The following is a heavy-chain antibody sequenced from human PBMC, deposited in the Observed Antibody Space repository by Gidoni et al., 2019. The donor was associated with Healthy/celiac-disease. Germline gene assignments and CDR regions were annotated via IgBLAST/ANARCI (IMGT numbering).Heavy chain of an antibody. CDR3: AREGYDFWSGYYTRYYGMDV. J-gene: IGHJ6*02. Sequence: QVQLVESGGGVVQPGRSLRLSCAASGFTFSSYGMHWVRQAPGTGLEWVAVIWYDGSNKYYADSVKGRFTISRDNSKNTLYLQMNSLRAEDTAVYYCAREGYDFWSGYYTRYYGMDVWGQGTTVTVSS. CDR1: GFTFSSYG. D-gene: IGHD3-3*01. CDR2: IWYDGSNK. V-gene: IGHV3-33*01.